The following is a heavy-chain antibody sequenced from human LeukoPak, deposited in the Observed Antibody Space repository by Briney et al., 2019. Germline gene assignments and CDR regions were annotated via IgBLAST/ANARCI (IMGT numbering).Heavy chain of an antibody. CDR1: GFTFSSSG. V-gene: IGHV3-30*19. D-gene: IGHD6-19*01. CDR2: IWYDGSNK. Sequence: PGGSLRLSCAASGFTFSSSGMHWVRQAPGKGLEWVAVIWYDGSNKYYADSVKGRFTISRDNSKNTLYLQMNSLRAEDTAVYYCARDRVSVAGPNRAPPKFDYWGQGTLVTVSS. J-gene: IGHJ4*02. CDR3: ARDRVSVAGPNRAPPKFDY.